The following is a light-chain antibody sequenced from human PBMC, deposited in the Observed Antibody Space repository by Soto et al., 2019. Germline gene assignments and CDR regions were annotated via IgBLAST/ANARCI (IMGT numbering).Light chain of an antibody. CDR2: AAS. CDR3: QQSYNTPPT. CDR1: QTISTY. Sequence: DIQMTQSPSSLSASVGDRVTITCRASQTISTYLNWYQQKPGKAPKLVIYAASSLQSGVQSRFSGSGSGTDFALTISSLQPEDFATYFCQQSYNTPPTFGQGTRVEVK. V-gene: IGKV1-39*01. J-gene: IGKJ1*01.